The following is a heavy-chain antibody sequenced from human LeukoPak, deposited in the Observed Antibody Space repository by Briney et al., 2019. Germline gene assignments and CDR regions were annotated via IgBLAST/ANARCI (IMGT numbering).Heavy chain of an antibody. Sequence: ASVKVSCKVSGYTLTGLSMHWVRQAPGKGLEWMGNFDPGDAETIYAQKFQGRLTMTEDRSTDTAYMELSSLRSEDTAVYYCATGKRSNDAFDIWGQGTLVTVSS. CDR1: GYTLTGLS. J-gene: IGHJ3*02. CDR3: ATGKRSNDAFDI. D-gene: IGHD1-1*01. V-gene: IGHV1-24*01. CDR2: FDPGDAET.